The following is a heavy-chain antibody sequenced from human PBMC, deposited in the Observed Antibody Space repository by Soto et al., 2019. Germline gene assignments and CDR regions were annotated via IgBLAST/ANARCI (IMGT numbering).Heavy chain of an antibody. J-gene: IGHJ1*01. CDR1: GYRFYTYW. CDR2: IYPGDSDT. D-gene: IGHD2-8*01. V-gene: IGHV5-51*01. CDR3: ARLGGIVYTGTWSQ. Sequence: GESLKISSKASGYRFYTYWIGWVSKRPGKGPEWMAIIYPGDSDTRETPSFQGQVTISADKSSNTVHLQWRSLKASDTAIYYWARLGGIVYTGTWSQWGQGTPVTVSS.